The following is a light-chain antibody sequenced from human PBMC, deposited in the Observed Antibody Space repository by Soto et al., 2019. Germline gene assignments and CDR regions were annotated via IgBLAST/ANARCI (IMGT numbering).Light chain of an antibody. J-gene: IGKJ1*01. Sequence: PGERVTLSCRARQSVSSSYLTWYQQKPGQAPRLLISGASTRATSIPARFSGSGSGTDFTLTISSLQPDDFATYYCQQYSSYSPRTSGQGNK. CDR2: GAS. V-gene: IGKV3D-7*01. CDR1: QSVSSSY. CDR3: QQYSSYSPRT.